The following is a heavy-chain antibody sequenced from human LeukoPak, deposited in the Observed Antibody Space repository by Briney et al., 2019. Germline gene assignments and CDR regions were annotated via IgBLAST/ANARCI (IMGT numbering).Heavy chain of an antibody. CDR2: ISHDGSNK. CDR3: ARGHSSGSGAADY. D-gene: IGHD3-22*01. CDR1: GFTFSSYS. J-gene: IGHJ4*02. V-gene: IGHV3-30-3*01. Sequence: GGSLRLSCAASGFTFSSYSMHWVRQAPGKGLEWVAVISHDGSNKYYAESVKGRLTISRDNSRNTLYLQMNSLGAEDTAVYYCARGHSSGSGAADYWGQGTLVTVSS.